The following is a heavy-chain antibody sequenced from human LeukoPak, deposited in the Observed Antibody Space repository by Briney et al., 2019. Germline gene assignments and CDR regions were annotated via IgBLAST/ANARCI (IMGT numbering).Heavy chain of an antibody. D-gene: IGHD3-22*01. J-gene: IGHJ4*02. CDR3: ARDLHDSSGYPTYFDY. CDR1: GGTFSSYA. V-gene: IGHV1-69*13. Sequence: SVKVSCKASGGTFSSYAISWVRQAPGQGLEWMGGIIPIFGTANYAQKFQGGVTITADESTSTAYMELSSLRSEDTAVYYCARDLHDSSGYPTYFDYWGQGALVTVSP. CDR2: IIPIFGTA.